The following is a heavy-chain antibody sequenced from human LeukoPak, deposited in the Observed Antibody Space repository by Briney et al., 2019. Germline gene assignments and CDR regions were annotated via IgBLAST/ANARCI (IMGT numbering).Heavy chain of an antibody. V-gene: IGHV1-2*02. CDR1: GYTFTGYY. CDR2: INPNSGGT. CDR3: ARGGVLRYFDWLSKSYMDV. D-gene: IGHD3-9*01. J-gene: IGHJ6*03. Sequence: ASVKVSCKASGYTFTGYYMHWVRQAPGQGLEWMGWINPNSGGTNYAQKFQGGVTMTRDTSISTAYMELSRLRSDDTAVYYCARGGVLRYFDWLSKSYMDVWGKGTTVTVSS.